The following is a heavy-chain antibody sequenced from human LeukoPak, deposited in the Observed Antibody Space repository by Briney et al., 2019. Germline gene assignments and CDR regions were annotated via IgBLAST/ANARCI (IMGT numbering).Heavy chain of an antibody. Sequence: SETLPLTCTVSGGSINSYYWSRVRQPAGKGLEWIGRIYASGSTNYNPSLKSRVIMSVDTSKNQFSLKLNSLTAADTAVYYCARTDQRGGYFDYWGQGTLVTVSS. CDR1: GGSINSYY. CDR3: ARTDQRGGYFDY. D-gene: IGHD2-21*02. CDR2: IYASGST. V-gene: IGHV4-4*07. J-gene: IGHJ4*02.